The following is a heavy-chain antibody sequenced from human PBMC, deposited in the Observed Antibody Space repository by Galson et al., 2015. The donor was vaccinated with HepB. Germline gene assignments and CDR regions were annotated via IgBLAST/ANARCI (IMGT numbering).Heavy chain of an antibody. CDR2: ISGSGGST. V-gene: IGHV3-23*01. Sequence: SLRLSCAASGFTFSSYAMSWVRQAPGKGLEWVSAISGSGGSTYYADSVKGRFTISRDNSKNTLYLQMNSLRAEDTAVYYCAKGGYCSSTSCYTLGYYYYYYMDVWGKGTTVTVSS. J-gene: IGHJ6*03. CDR1: GFTFSSYA. D-gene: IGHD2-2*02. CDR3: AKGGYCSSTSCYTLGYYYYYYMDV.